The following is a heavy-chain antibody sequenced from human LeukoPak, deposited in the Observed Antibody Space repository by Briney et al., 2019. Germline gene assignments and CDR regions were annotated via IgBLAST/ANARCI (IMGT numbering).Heavy chain of an antibody. CDR1: GFTFSRYW. CDR2: ISSSSSYI. Sequence: GGSLRLSCAASGFTFSRYWMTWVRQAPGKGLEWVSSISSSSSYIYYADSVKGRFTISRDNAKNSLYLQMNSLRAEDTAVYYCARDRYYDFWSGSPFDYWGQGTLVTVSS. J-gene: IGHJ4*02. D-gene: IGHD3-3*01. CDR3: ARDRYYDFWSGSPFDY. V-gene: IGHV3-21*01.